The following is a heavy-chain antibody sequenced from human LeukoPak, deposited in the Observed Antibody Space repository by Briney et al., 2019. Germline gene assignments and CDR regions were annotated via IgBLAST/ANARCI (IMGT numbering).Heavy chain of an antibody. D-gene: IGHD4-11*01. Sequence: GGSLRLSCAASGFIFSDYYMSWIRQAPGKGLEGVSYISSSGSTIYYADSVKGRFTISRDNAENSLYLQMNSLRAEDTAVYYCARSRDYTTVDFDYWGQGTLVTVSS. J-gene: IGHJ4*02. V-gene: IGHV3-11*01. CDR2: ISSSGSTI. CDR3: ARSRDYTTVDFDY. CDR1: GFIFSDYY.